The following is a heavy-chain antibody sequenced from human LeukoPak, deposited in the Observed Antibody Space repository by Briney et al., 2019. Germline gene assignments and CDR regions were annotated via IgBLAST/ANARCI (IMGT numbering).Heavy chain of an antibody. Sequence: SETLSLTCTVSGGSISTYYWNWIRQPPGKGLEWIGYIYHSGSTNYNPSLQSRVTISVDTSKNQFSLNLNSVTAADTAVYYCARDHVEIAVAGTYYFDYWGQGTLVTVSS. J-gene: IGHJ4*02. CDR1: GGSISTYY. CDR2: IYHSGST. D-gene: IGHD6-19*01. CDR3: ARDHVEIAVAGTYYFDY. V-gene: IGHV4-59*01.